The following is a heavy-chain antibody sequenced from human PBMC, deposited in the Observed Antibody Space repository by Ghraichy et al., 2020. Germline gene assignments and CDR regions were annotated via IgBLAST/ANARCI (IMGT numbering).Heavy chain of an antibody. CDR3: ARESVVISISREWSNTIDY. J-gene: IGHJ4*02. CDR2: ISSSSSYT. CDR1: GFTFSDYY. V-gene: IGHV3-11*06. Sequence: GESLNISCAASGFTFSDYYMSWIRQAPGKGLEWVSYISSSSSYTNYADSVKGRFTISRDNAKNSLYLQMNSLRAEDTAVYYCARESVVISISREWSNTIDYWGQGTLVTVSS. D-gene: IGHD3-22*01.